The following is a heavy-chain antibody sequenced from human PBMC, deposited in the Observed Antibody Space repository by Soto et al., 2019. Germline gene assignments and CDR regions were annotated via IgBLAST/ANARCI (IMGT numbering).Heavy chain of an antibody. V-gene: IGHV1-69*14. Sequence: QVQLVQSGAEVKKPGSSVKVSCKASGGTFSTYGINWVRQAPGQGLEWMGGIIPMFGTTNYAQKFQGRVTSTADNSTSTAYMELSSLRSEDTAVYYCARYLDPWYGGNSLSLDYWGQGTLVTVSS. CDR3: ARYLDPWYGGNSLSLDY. J-gene: IGHJ4*02. CDR2: IIPMFGTT. CDR1: GGTFSTYG. D-gene: IGHD2-21*02.